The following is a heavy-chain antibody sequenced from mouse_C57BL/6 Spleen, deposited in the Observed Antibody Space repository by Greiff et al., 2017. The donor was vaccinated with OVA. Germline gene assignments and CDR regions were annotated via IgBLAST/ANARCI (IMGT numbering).Heavy chain of an antibody. CDR2: IDPSDSYT. D-gene: IGHD2-4*01. CDR1: GYTFTSYW. Sequence: VQLQQPGAELVMPGASVKLSCKASGYTFTSYWMHWVKQRPGQGLEWIGEIDPSDSYTNYNQKFKGKSTLTVDKSSSTAYMQLSSLTSEDSAVYYCARKGNDYDGFAYWGQGTLVTVSA. CDR3: ARKGNDYDGFAY. J-gene: IGHJ3*01. V-gene: IGHV1-69*01.